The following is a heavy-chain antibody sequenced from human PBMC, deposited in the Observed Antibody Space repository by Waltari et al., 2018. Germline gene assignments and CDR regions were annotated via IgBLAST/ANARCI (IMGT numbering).Heavy chain of an antibody. CDR3: VTSYYDILTGYSTPWY. J-gene: IGHJ4*02. D-gene: IGHD3-9*01. Sequence: EVQLVESGGGLVQPGGSLRLSCAASAFTLNIYAVSWVRQAPGKGLEWVSAISGSGGSTYYADSVKGRFTISRDNSKNPLYLQMNSLRAEDTAVYYCVTSYYDILTGYSTPWYWGQGTLVTVSS. CDR1: AFTLNIYA. CDR2: ISGSGGST. V-gene: IGHV3-23*04.